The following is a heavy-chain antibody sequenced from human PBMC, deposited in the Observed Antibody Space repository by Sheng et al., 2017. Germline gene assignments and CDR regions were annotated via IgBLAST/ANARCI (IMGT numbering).Heavy chain of an antibody. CDR1: GFTFSKYA. Sequence: EVQVLESGGGLVQPGGSLRLSCAASGFTFSKYAMTWVRQAPGKGLEWVSGISGSGSSTYYGDSVKGRFTISRDNSKNTLYVQMSSLRAEDTALYYCAKSPGAERGYYFDYWGRGTLVTGLL. J-gene: IGHJ4*02. V-gene: IGHV3-23*01. CDR3: AKSPGAERGYYFDY. D-gene: IGHD3-10*01. CDR2: ISGSGSST.